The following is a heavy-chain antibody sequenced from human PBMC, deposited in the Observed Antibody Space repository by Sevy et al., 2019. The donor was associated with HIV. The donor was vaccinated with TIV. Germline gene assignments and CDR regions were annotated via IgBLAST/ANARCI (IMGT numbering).Heavy chain of an antibody. CDR1: GFTFDDYA. CDR2: ITRNSYEAYGGTT. V-gene: IGHV3-49*03. Sequence: GGSLRLSCTTSGFTFDDYAMSWFRQAPGKGLEWVAFITRNSYEAYGGTTDYAASLKGRFIISRDDSKSVAYLQMNSLKTEDTAVNYCTRGLATADTPEYYFDYWGQGTLVTVSS. J-gene: IGHJ4*02. D-gene: IGHD5-12*01. CDR3: TRGLATADTPEYYFDY.